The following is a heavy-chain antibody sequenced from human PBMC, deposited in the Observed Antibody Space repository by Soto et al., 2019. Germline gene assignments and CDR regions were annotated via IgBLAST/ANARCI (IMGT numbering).Heavy chain of an antibody. J-gene: IGHJ6*03. CDR2: MNPNSGNT. D-gene: IGHD2-15*01. CDR3: ARGRVEPGYCSGGSCYSHTMDV. V-gene: IGHV1-8*01. CDR1: GYTFTSYD. Sequence: ASVKVSCKASGYTFTSYDINWVRQATGQGLEWMGWMNPNSGNTGYAQKFQGRVNMTRNTSISTAYMELSSLRSEDTAVYYCARGRVEPGYCSGGSCYSHTMDVWGKGTTVTVSS.